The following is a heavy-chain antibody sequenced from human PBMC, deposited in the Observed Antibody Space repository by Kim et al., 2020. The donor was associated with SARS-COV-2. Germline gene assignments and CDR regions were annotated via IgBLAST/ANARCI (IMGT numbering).Heavy chain of an antibody. V-gene: IGHV1-18*04. D-gene: IGHD2-21*01. J-gene: IGHJ4*02. CDR2: ISAYNGNT. CDR1: GYTFTSYG. Sequence: ASVKVSCKASGYTFTSYGISWVRQAPGQGLEWMGWISAYNGNTNYAQKLQGRVTMTTDTSTSTAYMELRSLRSDDTAVYYCARESRNCGGDCYSGDYWGQGTLVTVSS. CDR3: ARESRNCGGDCYSGDY.